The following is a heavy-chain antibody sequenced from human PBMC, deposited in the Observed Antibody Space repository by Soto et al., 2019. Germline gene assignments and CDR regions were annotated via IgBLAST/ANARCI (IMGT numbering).Heavy chain of an antibody. V-gene: IGHV3-23*01. CDR3: AKDPRPSRYCSGGSCLGRFDY. CDR2: ISGSGGST. Sequence: GGSLRLSCAASGFTFSSYAMSWVRQAPGKGLEWVSAISGSGGSTYYADSVKGRLTISRDNTKNTLYLQINSLRAEDTAVYYCAKDPRPSRYCSGGSCLGRFDYWGQGTLVTVSS. CDR1: GFTFSSYA. D-gene: IGHD2-15*01. J-gene: IGHJ4*02.